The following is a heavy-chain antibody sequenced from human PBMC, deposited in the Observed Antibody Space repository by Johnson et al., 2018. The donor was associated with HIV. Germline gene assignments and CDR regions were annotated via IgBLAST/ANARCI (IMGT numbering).Heavy chain of an antibody. CDR2: ISSSGSSV. J-gene: IGHJ3*01. CDR3: ARDATPWGGAYVGYAFDL. V-gene: IGHV3-48*04. D-gene: IGHD4-17*01. Sequence: VQLVESGGGLVQPGGSLRLSCAASGFTFGSYVMSWVRQAPGKGLECLAYISSSGSSVYYTDSVKGRFTISRDNTKNSLHLQMNSLRAEDTAVYYCARDATPWGGAYVGYAFDLWGQGTMVAVSS. CDR1: GFTFGSYV.